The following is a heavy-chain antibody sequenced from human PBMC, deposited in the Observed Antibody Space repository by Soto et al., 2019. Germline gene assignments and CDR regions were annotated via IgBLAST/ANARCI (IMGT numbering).Heavy chain of an antibody. V-gene: IGHV3-48*01. D-gene: IGHD2-8*01. CDR3: ARECCTNGVCYNDAFDI. Sequence: EVQLVESGGGLVQPGGSLRLSCAASGFTFSSYSMNWVRQAPGKGLEWVSYISSSSSTIYYADSVKGRFTISRDNAKNSLYLQMNSLRAEDTAVSYCARECCTNGVCYNDAFDIWGQGTMVTVSS. CDR1: GFTFSSYS. CDR2: ISSSSSTI. J-gene: IGHJ3*02.